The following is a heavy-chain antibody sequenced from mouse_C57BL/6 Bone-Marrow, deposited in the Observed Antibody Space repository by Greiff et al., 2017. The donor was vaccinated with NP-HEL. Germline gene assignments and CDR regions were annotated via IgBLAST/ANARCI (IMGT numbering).Heavy chain of an antibody. CDR2: ISSGGSYT. CDR1: GFTFSSYG. D-gene: IGHD1-1*01. V-gene: IGHV5-6*01. J-gene: IGHJ2*01. Sequence: EVQLVESGGDLVKPGGSLKLSCAASGFTFSSYGMSWVRQTPDKRLEWVATISSGGSYTYYPDSVKGRFTISRDNAKNTLYLQMSSLKSEDTAMYYCARHGTTVVPYFDYWGQGTTLTVSS. CDR3: ARHGTTVVPYFDY.